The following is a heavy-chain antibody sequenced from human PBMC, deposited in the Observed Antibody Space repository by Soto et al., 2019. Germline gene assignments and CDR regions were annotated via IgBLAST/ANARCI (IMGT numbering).Heavy chain of an antibody. CDR3: AKGGRQWLVTSDFNY. CDR1: GFTFSDYA. Sequence: VQLVESGGGVVQPGRSLRLSCAASGFTFSDYAMHWVRQAPGKGLEWVAVVSHDGRNTHYADSVKGRFTISRDSSKNTRSLEMHSLRAEDTAVYYCAKGGRQWLVTSDFNYWGQGALVTVSS. V-gene: IGHV3-30*18. J-gene: IGHJ4*02. D-gene: IGHD6-19*01. CDR2: VSHDGRNT.